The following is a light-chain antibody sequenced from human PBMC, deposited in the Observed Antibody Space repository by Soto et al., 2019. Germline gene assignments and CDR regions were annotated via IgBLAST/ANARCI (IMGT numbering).Light chain of an antibody. V-gene: IGKV1-5*03. CDR3: QQYSSSWT. CDR2: KAS. J-gene: IGKJ1*01. CDR1: QSISSW. Sequence: DIQMTQSPSTLSASVGDRVTITCRASQSISSWLAWYQQKPGKAPKLLIYKASSLDSGVPSRFSGSGSGTEFTLNISSLQPDDFATYYCQQYSSSWTFGQGTKVEIK.